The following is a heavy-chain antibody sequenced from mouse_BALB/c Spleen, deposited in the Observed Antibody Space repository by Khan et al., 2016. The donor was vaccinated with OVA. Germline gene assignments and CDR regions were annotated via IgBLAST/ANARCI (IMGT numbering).Heavy chain of an antibody. CDR2: VSSGGDNT. J-gene: IGHJ1*01. Sequence: EVKLEESGGGLVKPGGSLKLSCTASGFAFSSFDMSWVRPPPEKRLEWVAYVSSGGDNTYSPDTMTGRFTISSDTATNTLYLQMSSLMSGDTARYDCTRRPGFFDVWGAGTTVTVAS. V-gene: IGHV5-12-1*01. CDR1: GFAFSSFD. CDR3: TRRPGFFDV.